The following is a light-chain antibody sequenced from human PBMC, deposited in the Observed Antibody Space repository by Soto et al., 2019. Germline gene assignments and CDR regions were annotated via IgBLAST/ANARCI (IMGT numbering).Light chain of an antibody. CDR3: TSYTSSSTYG. J-gene: IGLJ1*01. CDR2: EVS. V-gene: IGLV2-14*01. Sequence: QSALAQPASVSGSPRQSITISCTGTSSNVGAYIYVSWYQQHPGKAPKYLIYEVSKRPSEVSDRFSGSKSGNTASLTISGLQNEDEADYYCTSYTSSSTYGFGTGTKSPS. CDR1: SSNVGAYIY.